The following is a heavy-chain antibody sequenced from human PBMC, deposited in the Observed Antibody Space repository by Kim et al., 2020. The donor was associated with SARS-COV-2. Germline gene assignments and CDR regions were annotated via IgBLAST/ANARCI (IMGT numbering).Heavy chain of an antibody. CDR3: ARGWNYGTIIDY. V-gene: IGHV4-59*01. J-gene: IGHJ4*02. D-gene: IGHD1-7*01. Sequence: SETLSLTCTVSGGSISSYYWSWIRQPPGKGLEWIGYIYYSGSTNYNPSLKSRVTISVDTSKNQFSLKLSSVTAADTAVYYCARGWNYGTIIDYWGQGTLVTVSS. CDR1: GGSISSYY. CDR2: IYYSGST.